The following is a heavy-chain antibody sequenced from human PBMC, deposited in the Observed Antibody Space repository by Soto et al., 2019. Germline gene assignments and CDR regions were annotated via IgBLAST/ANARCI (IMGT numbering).Heavy chain of an antibody. Sequence: TLSLTCTVSGGSISSSGYYWNWIRQHPGKGLEWIGYIYYSGSTYYNPSLKSRVTISVDTSKNQFSLNLSSVTAADTAVYYCAGLVPAAPRLIDYWGQGTLVTVSS. J-gene: IGHJ4*02. D-gene: IGHD2-2*01. CDR3: AGLVPAAPRLIDY. CDR1: GGSISSSGYY. V-gene: IGHV4-31*03. CDR2: IYYSGST.